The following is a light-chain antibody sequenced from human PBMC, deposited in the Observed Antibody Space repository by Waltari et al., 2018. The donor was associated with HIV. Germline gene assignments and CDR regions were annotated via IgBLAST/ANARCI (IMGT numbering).Light chain of an antibody. CDR1: SSRNEINN. Sequence: QSVLTQPPSASGTPGQRVTISCSGRSSRNEINNVNWDQQRPGPAPKLLIYNNNQRPSGVPDRFSGSKSGTSASLAISGLQSEDEADYFCAAWDDRLSVVFGGGTKLTVL. CDR3: AAWDDRLSVV. CDR2: NNN. V-gene: IGLV1-44*01. J-gene: IGLJ3*02.